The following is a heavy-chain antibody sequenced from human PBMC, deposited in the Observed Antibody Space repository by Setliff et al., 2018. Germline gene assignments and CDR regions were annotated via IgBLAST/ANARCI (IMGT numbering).Heavy chain of an antibody. J-gene: IGHJ6*03. CDR1: GGSISSYY. CDR2: IYIGGSA. V-gene: IGHV4-4*07. CDR3: AREQWLDPPGYYYMDV. Sequence: SETLTLTCTVSGGSISSYYWSWIRQPAGKGLEWIGHIYIGGSANYNPSLKSRVTMSIDTSKNQFSLKPNSVTAADMAVYYCAREQWLDPPGYYYMDVWAKGTTVTVSS. D-gene: IGHD6-19*01.